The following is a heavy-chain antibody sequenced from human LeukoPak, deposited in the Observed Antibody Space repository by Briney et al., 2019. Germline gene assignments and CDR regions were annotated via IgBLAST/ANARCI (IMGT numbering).Heavy chain of an antibody. Sequence: ASVKVSCKASGYTFTGYYMHWVRQAPGQGLEWMGWINPNSGGTNYAQKFQGWVTMTRDTSISTAYMELSRLRSDDTAVYYCTRGGSSRADAFDIWGQGTMVTVSS. CDR2: INPNSGGT. D-gene: IGHD1-26*01. CDR3: TRGGSSRADAFDI. CDR1: GYTFTGYY. J-gene: IGHJ3*02. V-gene: IGHV1-2*04.